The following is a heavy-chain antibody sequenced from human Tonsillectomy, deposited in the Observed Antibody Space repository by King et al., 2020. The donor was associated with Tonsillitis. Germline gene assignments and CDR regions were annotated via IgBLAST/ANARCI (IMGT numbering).Heavy chain of an antibody. Sequence: QLVQSGAEVKKPGSSVKVSCKASGGTFSSHGLSWVRQAPGQGLEWMGGIIPIFGTANYPQKFQGRVTITADESTSTAYMELRSLRSEDTAVYYCARAVYEQLRLYDILTGWYCDYWGQGTLGTGSS. V-gene: IGHV1-69*01. CDR2: IIPIFGTA. CDR1: GGTFSSHG. J-gene: IGHJ4*02. D-gene: IGHD3-9*01. CDR3: ARAVYEQLRLYDILTGWYCDY.